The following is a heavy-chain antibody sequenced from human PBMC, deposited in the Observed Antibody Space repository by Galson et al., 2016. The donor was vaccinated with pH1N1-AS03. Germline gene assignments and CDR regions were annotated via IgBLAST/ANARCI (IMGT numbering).Heavy chain of an antibody. D-gene: IGHD6-6*01. CDR3: AEEGPFEDSSSSLEG. V-gene: IGHV3-9*01. Sequence: SLRLSCAASGFAFDDFAMHWVRQAPGQGLEWVSGISWNSGSIGYADSVKGRFTISRDNAKNSLYLKMNSLRPEDTALYYCAEEGPFEDSSSSLEGWGEGTLVPVSS. CDR2: ISWNSGSI. J-gene: IGHJ4*02. CDR1: GFAFDDFA.